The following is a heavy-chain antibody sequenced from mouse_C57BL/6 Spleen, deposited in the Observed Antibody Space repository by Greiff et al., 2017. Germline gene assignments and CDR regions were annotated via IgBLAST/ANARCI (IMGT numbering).Heavy chain of an antibody. CDR1: GYAFSSYW. D-gene: IGHD2-1*01. V-gene: IGHV1-80*01. J-gene: IGHJ4*01. Sequence: LVESGAELVKPGASVKISCKASGYAFSSYWMNWVKQRPGKGLEWIGQIYPGDGDTNYNGKFKGKATLTADKSSSTAYMQLSSLTSEDSAVYFCARSKTTGGAMDYWGQGTSVTVSS. CDR3: ARSKTTGGAMDY. CDR2: IYPGDGDT.